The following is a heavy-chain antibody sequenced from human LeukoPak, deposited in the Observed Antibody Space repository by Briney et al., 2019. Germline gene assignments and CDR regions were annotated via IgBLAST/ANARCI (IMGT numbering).Heavy chain of an antibody. CDR3: ARVSMVRGAPDYYFDY. Sequence: PSETLSLTCNVSGGSISSNDYYWGWIRQPPGKGLEWIGSIYHRGITHYTPSLKSRVTISVDTSKNQFSLTLTSVTAADTAVYYCARVSMVRGAPDYYFDYWGQGTLVTVSS. CDR2: IYHRGIT. V-gene: IGHV4-39*07. CDR1: GGSISSNDYY. J-gene: IGHJ4*02. D-gene: IGHD3-10*01.